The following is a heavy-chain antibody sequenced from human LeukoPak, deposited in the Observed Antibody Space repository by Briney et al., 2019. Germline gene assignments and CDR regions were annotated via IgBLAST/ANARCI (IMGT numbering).Heavy chain of an antibody. CDR3: ARRAGAYSHPYDY. Sequence: GGTLTLSCAASGFIFTNYGMAWVRQAPGKGLEWVSGLSGNVHNPYYADSVKGRFTISRDNSKNTLYLQMNSLRAEDTAVYYCARRAGAYSHPYDYWGQGTLVTVSS. D-gene: IGHD4/OR15-4a*01. J-gene: IGHJ4*02. V-gene: IGHV3-23*01. CDR1: GFIFTNYG. CDR2: LSGNVHNP.